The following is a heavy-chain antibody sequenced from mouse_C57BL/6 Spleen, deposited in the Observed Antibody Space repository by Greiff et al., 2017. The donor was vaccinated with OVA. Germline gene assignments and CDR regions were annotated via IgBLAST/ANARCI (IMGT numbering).Heavy chain of an antibody. CDR1: GYTFTSYW. D-gene: IGHD1-1*01. V-gene: IGHV1-64*01. CDR3: ARSGVVATDFDV. J-gene: IGHJ1*03. CDR2: IHPNSGST. Sequence: VQLQQPGAELVKPGASVKLFCKASGYTFTSYWVHWVKQRPGQGLEWIGMIHPNSGSTNYNEKFKSKATLPVDKSSSTAYMQLSSLTSEDAAVYYCARSGVVATDFDVWGTGTTVTVSS.